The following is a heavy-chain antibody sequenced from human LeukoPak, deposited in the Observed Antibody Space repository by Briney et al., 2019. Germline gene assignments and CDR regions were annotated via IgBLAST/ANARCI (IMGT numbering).Heavy chain of an antibody. V-gene: IGHV3-74*01. Sequence: GGSLRLSCAASGFTFSSCWMHWVRQAPGKGLVWVSRINSDGSSTSYADSVKGRFTISRDNAKNTLYLQMNSLGAEDTAVYYCAKSRDGYNGHWGQGTLVTVSS. CDR3: AKSRDGYNGH. CDR1: GFTFSSCW. J-gene: IGHJ4*02. CDR2: INSDGSST. D-gene: IGHD5-24*01.